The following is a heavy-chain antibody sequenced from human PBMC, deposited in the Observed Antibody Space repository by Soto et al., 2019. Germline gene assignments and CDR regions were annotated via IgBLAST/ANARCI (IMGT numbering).Heavy chain of an antibody. J-gene: IGHJ6*02. CDR2: IYYSGST. CDR1: GGSISSGDYY. D-gene: IGHD5-18*01. Sequence: SETLSLTCTVSGGSISSGDYYWSWIRQPPGKGLEWIGYIYYSGSTYYNPSLKSRVTISVDTSKNQFSLKLSSVTAADTAVYYCTREAMVYYYYGMDVWGQGTMVTVSS. CDR3: TREAMVYYYYGMDV. V-gene: IGHV4-30-4*01.